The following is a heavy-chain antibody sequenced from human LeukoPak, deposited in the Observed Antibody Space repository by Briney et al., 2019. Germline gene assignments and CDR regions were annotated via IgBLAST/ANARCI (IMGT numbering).Heavy chain of an antibody. CDR1: GFTFSSNA. Sequence: PGGSLRLSCAASGFTFSSNAMSWVRQAPGKGLEWVSAISGSGGSTYYADSVKGRFTISRDNSKNTLYLQMNSLRAEDTAVYYCANGYYGSGSYYNGIYWGQGTLVTVSS. D-gene: IGHD3-10*01. V-gene: IGHV3-23*01. CDR2: ISGSGGST. CDR3: ANGYYGSGSYYNGIY. J-gene: IGHJ4*02.